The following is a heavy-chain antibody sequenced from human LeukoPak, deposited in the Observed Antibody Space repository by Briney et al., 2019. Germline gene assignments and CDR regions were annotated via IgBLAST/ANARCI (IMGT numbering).Heavy chain of an antibody. D-gene: IGHD2-15*01. V-gene: IGHV3-33*01. Sequence: GESLRLSCAASGFTFSSYAMHWVCQAPGKGLEWVAIIWSDGNNKYYADSVKGRFTISRDNAKNSLYLQMNSLRAEDTAVYYCARVVSCSGGSCYFFDYWGQGTLVTVSS. CDR2: IWSDGNNK. J-gene: IGHJ4*02. CDR3: ARVVSCSGGSCYFFDY. CDR1: GFTFSSYA.